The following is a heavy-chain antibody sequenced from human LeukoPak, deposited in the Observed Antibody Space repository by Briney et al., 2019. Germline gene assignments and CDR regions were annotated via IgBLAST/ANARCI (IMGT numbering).Heavy chain of an antibody. CDR3: ARAPSGGYDY. CDR2: IGSGGST. J-gene: IGHJ4*02. V-gene: IGHV3-23*01. Sequence: GGSLRLSCAASGFTFTTYAMNWARQAPGKGLEWVSGIGSGGSTYYADSVKGRFTISRDNTKNTLYLQMSSLRVEDTAIYYCARAPSGGYDYWGQGTLVTVSS. D-gene: IGHD1-26*01. CDR1: GFTFTTYA.